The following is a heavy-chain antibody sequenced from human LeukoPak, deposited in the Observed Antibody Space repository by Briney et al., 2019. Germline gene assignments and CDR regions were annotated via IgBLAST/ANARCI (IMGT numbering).Heavy chain of an antibody. V-gene: IGHV3-30*18. CDR2: ISYDGSNK. D-gene: IGHD4-17*01. CDR1: GFTFRNYG. CDR3: AKDFGDYEGY. J-gene: IGHJ4*02. Sequence: PGGSLRLSCAASGFTFRNYGIHWVRQAPGKGLEWVAVISYDGSNKYYADSVKGRFTISRDNSKNTLYLQMNSLRAEDTAMYYCAKDFGDYEGYWGQGNLVTVSS.